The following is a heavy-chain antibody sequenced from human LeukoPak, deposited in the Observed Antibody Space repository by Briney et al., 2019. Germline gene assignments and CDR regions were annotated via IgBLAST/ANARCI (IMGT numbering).Heavy chain of an antibody. Sequence: GSLRLSCAASGFTVSSKHMSWVHQAPGKGLEWVSVIYPGGSTYYADSVKGRFTISRDSSRNTLFLQMNSLRAEDTAVYYCAQTNSAMYHFDYWGQGTLVTVSS. J-gene: IGHJ4*02. CDR3: AQTNSAMYHFDY. V-gene: IGHV3-66*01. CDR2: IYPGGST. D-gene: IGHD5-18*01. CDR1: GFTVSSKH.